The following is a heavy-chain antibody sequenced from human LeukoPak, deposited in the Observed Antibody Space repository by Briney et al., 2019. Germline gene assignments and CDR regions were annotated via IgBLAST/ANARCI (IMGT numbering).Heavy chain of an antibody. D-gene: IGHD3-22*01. Sequence: GGSLRLSCAASGFTFSDYYMSWLRQAPGKGLEWVSYISSSGSTIYYADSVKGRFTISRDNAKNSLYLQMNSLRAEDTAVYYCARDYGYYDSSGYPPGYWGQGTLVTVSS. V-gene: IGHV3-11*01. CDR3: ARDYGYYDSSGYPPGY. CDR1: GFTFSDYY. J-gene: IGHJ4*02. CDR2: ISSSGSTI.